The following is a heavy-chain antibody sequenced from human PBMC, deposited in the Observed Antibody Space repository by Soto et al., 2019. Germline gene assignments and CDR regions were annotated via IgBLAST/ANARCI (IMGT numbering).Heavy chain of an antibody. D-gene: IGHD3-16*02. Sequence: QITLKESGPTLVKPTQTLTLTCTFSGFSLSTSGVGVGWIRQPPGKALEWLALIYWDDDKRYSPSLKSRLTITKETYKNQVVLTVTNMDPVDTATYSCAHKARVLGGVIVRWFDPWGQGTLVTVSS. CDR2: IYWDDDK. V-gene: IGHV2-5*02. J-gene: IGHJ5*02. CDR1: GFSLSTSGVG. CDR3: AHKARVLGGVIVRWFDP.